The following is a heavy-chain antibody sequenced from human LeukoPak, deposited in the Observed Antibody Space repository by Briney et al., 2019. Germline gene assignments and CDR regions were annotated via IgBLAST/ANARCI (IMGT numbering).Heavy chain of an antibody. Sequence: NSSETLSLTCAVHGGSFSGYHWNWIRQSPGKGLEWIGEINDRGRTNYNPSLKSRVTLSVGTSKKQFSLKLSSVTAADTAVYYCARDPTTVVTLPYYFDFWGQGTLVTVSS. V-gene: IGHV4-34*01. CDR3: ARDPTTVVTLPYYFDF. CDR1: GGSFSGYH. D-gene: IGHD4-23*01. CDR2: INDRGRT. J-gene: IGHJ4*02.